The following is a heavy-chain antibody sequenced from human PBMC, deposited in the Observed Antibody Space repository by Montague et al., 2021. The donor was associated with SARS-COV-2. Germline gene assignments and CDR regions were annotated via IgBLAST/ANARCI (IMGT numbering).Heavy chain of an antibody. CDR1: GGSISSSSYY. J-gene: IGHJ4*02. CDR2: IYYSGXT. D-gene: IGHD3-3*01. Sequence: SETLSLTCTVSGGSISSSSYYWGWIRQPPGKGLEWIGSIYYSGXTXYXXXXKXRVTMSVDTSKNQFSLKLSSVTAADTAVYYCARQAIRAITIFGVVMASCYFDHWGQGTLVTVSS. V-gene: IGHV4-39*01. CDR3: ARQAIRAITIFGVVMASCYFDH.